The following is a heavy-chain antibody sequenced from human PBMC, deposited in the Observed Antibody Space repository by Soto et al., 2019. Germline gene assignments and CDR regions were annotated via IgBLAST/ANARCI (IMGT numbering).Heavy chain of an antibody. CDR3: ARRGYCSGGSCSERGFDP. CDR1: GYGFASYG. CDR2: IYPRDSDT. D-gene: IGHD2-15*01. V-gene: IGHV5-51*01. Sequence: PVECLSTWGQVAGYGFASYGSGLVLQIPGKGLEGMRIIYPRDSDTRYSPSFQGEVTTSADKSIRTAYPQWSRLQASDTAMYSCARRGYCSGGSCSERGFDPWGQGTLVTVSS. J-gene: IGHJ5*02.